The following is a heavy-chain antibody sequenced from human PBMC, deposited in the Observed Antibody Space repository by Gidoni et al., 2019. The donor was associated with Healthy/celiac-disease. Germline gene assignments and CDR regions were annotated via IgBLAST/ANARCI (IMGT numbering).Heavy chain of an antibody. Sequence: QLQLQESGPALVQPSETLSLTCTVSVGSISSSRYYWGWLRQPPGKGLEWIGSIYYSGSTYYNPYLKSRVTISVDTSKNQFSLKLSSGTAADTAVYYCARDLTSHGFFDYWGQGTLVTVSS. CDR1: VGSISSSRYY. V-gene: IGHV4-39*07. J-gene: IGHJ4*02. CDR3: ARDLTSHGFFDY. CDR2: IYYSGST. D-gene: IGHD2-2*01.